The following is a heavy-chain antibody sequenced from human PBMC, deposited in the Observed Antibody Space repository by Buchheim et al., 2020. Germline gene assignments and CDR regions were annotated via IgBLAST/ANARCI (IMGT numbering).Heavy chain of an antibody. D-gene: IGHD6-6*01. CDR3: ARGRPVAARRPQYYYYYYYMDV. V-gene: IGHV4-34*01. Sequence: QVQLQQWGAGLLKPSETLSLTCAVYGGSFSGYYWSWIRQPPGKGLEWIGEINHSGSTNYNPSLKRRVTISVDTSKNQFSLKLSSVTAADTAVYYCARGRPVAARRPQYYYYYYYMDVWGKGTT. CDR1: GGSFSGYY. CDR2: INHSGST. J-gene: IGHJ6*03.